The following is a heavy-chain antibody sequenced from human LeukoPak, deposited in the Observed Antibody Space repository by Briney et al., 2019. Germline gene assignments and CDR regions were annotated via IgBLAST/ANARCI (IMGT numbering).Heavy chain of an antibody. J-gene: IGHJ4*02. CDR1: GFTFCSYG. Sequence: GRSLRLSCAASGFTFCSYGIHWVRQAPGKGLEWVTVIWYDGSNKYYADSVKGRFTISRDNSMNTLYLQMNSLRVEDTAVYYCAREAAVAGKGGFDYWGQGTLVTVSS. V-gene: IGHV3-33*01. D-gene: IGHD6-19*01. CDR2: IWYDGSNK. CDR3: AREAAVAGKGGFDY.